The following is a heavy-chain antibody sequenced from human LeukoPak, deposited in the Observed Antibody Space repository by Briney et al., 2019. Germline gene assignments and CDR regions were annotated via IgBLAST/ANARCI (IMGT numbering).Heavy chain of an antibody. CDR3: ARTMITFGGVIVPTDY. CDR2: ISYDGNNK. CDR1: GFTFSSYA. Sequence: SGGSLRLSCAASGFTFSSYAMHWVRQAPGKGLEWVAVISYDGNNKYYADSVKGRFTISRDNSKNTLYLQMNSLRAEDTAVYYCARTMITFGGVIVPTDYWGQGTLVTVSS. J-gene: IGHJ4*02. V-gene: IGHV3-30-3*01. D-gene: IGHD3-16*02.